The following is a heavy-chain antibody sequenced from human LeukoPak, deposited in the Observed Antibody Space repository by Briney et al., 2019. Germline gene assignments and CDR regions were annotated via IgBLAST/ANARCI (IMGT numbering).Heavy chain of an antibody. CDR2: ISSRGSPI. Sequence: GGSLRLSCAASGFAFSNYEMNWVRQAPGKGLEWVSYISSRGSPIYYADSVKGRFTISRDNAKNSLYLQMNSLRAEDTAVYYCARDRSCSSTSWSHPGDFDYWGQGTLVTVSS. CDR1: GFAFSNYE. V-gene: IGHV3-48*03. CDR3: ARDRSCSSTSWSHPGDFDY. D-gene: IGHD2-2*01. J-gene: IGHJ4*02.